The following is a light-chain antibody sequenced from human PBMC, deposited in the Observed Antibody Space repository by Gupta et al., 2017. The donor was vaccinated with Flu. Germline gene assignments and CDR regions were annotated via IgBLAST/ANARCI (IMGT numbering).Light chain of an antibody. V-gene: IGKV3-20*01. CDR1: RSVRSDY. CDR3: QQYGNSPQIT. CDR2: GAS. Sequence: EIVLTQSPGTLSLSPGERATLSCRASRSVRSDYLAWYQHKPGQAPRLLIYGASSRVTGIPDRFSGSGCGTDFTLTISGREPEDFAVYYCQQYGNSPQITFGQGTRLEIK. J-gene: IGKJ5*01.